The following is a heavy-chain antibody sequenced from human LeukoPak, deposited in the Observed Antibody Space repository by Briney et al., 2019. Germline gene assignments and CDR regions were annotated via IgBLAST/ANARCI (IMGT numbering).Heavy chain of an antibody. V-gene: IGHV4-39*01. CDR1: GGSISSSSYY. Sequence: SETLSLTCTVSGGSISSSSYYWGWIRQPPGKGLEWIGSIYYSGSTYYNPSLKSRVTISVDTSKNQFSLKLSSVTAADTAVYYCARQKWGPYFDYWGQGTLVTVSS. J-gene: IGHJ4*02. CDR3: ARQKWGPYFDY. CDR2: IYYSGST. D-gene: IGHD1-26*01.